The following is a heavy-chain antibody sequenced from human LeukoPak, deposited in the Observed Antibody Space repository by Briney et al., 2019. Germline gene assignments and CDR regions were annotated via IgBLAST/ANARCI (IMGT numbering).Heavy chain of an antibody. CDR3: ARGAMVRGVITDDAFDI. D-gene: IGHD3-10*01. V-gene: IGHV4-59*12. CDR2: IYHSGST. J-gene: IGHJ3*02. Sequence: SETLSLTCTVSGGSISSYYWSWIRQPPGKGLEWIGYIYHSGSTYYNPSLKSRVTISVDRSKNQFSLKLTSVTAADTAVYYCARGAMVRGVITDDAFDIWGQGTMVTVSS. CDR1: GGSISSYY.